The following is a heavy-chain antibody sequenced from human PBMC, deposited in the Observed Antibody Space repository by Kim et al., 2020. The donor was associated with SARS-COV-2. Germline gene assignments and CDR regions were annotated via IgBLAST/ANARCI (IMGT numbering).Heavy chain of an antibody. Sequence: SETLSLTCSVSDGSITSTRYYWGWIRQPPGKGLEWVGSMYYGGSTYCNPSLKSRVTISVDTSKNQFSLKLSSVNAADTAVYYCARHLNPAVIAAAHFDYWGQGTLVTVSS. CDR2: MYYGGST. J-gene: IGHJ4*02. CDR1: DGSITSTRYY. V-gene: IGHV4-39*01. CDR3: ARHLNPAVIAAAHFDY. D-gene: IGHD6-13*01.